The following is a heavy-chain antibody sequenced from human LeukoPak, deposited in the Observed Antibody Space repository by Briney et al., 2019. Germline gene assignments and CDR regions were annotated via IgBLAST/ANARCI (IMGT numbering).Heavy chain of an antibody. CDR3: ARDQEAFDY. Sequence: VASVKVSCKASGYSFTSNYIHWVRQAPGQGLEWMGMIYPRDGSTSYAQKFQGRVTVTRDTSTSTVHMELSGLRSEDTAVYYRARDQEAFDYWGQGTLVTVSS. V-gene: IGHV1-46*01. CDR1: GYSFTSNY. CDR2: IYPRDGST. J-gene: IGHJ4*02.